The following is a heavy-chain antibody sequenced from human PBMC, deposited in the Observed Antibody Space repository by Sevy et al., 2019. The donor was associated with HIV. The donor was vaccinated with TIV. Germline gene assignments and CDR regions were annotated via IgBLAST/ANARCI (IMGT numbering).Heavy chain of an antibody. D-gene: IGHD3-16*01. CDR2: INAGGSDK. Sequence: GGSLRLSCAASGFTFSANWMNWVRQAPGKGLEWVPNINAGGSDKHYVDSVEGRFTISRDNAKKFLFLQMNSLRVEDTADYYWAHETFGRFESWGQGTLVTVSS. CDR3: AHETFGRFES. J-gene: IGHJ4*02. V-gene: IGHV3-7*01. CDR1: GFTFSANW.